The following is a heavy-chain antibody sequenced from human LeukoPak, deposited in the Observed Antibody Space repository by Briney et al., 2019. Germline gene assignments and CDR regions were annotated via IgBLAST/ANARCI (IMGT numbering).Heavy chain of an antibody. J-gene: IGHJ4*02. Sequence: TGGSLRLSCAASGFTFDDYAMHWVRQAPGKGLEWVSGISWNSGSIGYADSVKGRFTISRDNAKNSLYLQMNSLRAEDTALYYRAKDIWNGDYGLSFDYWGQGTLVTVSS. V-gene: IGHV3-9*01. CDR2: ISWNSGSI. D-gene: IGHD4-17*01. CDR1: GFTFDDYA. CDR3: AKDIWNGDYGLSFDY.